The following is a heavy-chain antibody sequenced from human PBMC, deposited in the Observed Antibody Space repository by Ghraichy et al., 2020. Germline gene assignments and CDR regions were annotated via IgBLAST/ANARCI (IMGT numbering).Heavy chain of an antibody. CDR3: AKEDSSSYHFDY. CDR1: GFTFDDYT. J-gene: IGHJ4*02. CDR2: ISWDGGST. D-gene: IGHD6-6*01. Sequence: GGSLRLSCAASGFTFDDYTMHWVRQAPGKGLEWVSLISWDGGSTYYADSVKGRFTISRDNSKNSLYLQMNSLRTEDTALYYCAKEDSSSYHFDYWGQGTLVTVSS. V-gene: IGHV3-43*01.